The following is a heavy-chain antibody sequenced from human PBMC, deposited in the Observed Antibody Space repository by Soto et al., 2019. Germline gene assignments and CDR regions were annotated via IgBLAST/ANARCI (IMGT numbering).Heavy chain of an antibody. V-gene: IGHV1-3*01. CDR2: INAGNGNT. D-gene: IGHD6-19*01. CDR1: GYTFTSYA. J-gene: IGHJ4*02. CDR3: ARVIGGWYYFDY. Sequence: GASVKVSCKASGYTFTSYAMHWVRQAPGQRLEWMGWINAGNGNTKYSQKFQGRVTITRDTSASTAYMELSSLRSEETAVYYCARVIGGWYYFDYWGQGTLVTVSS.